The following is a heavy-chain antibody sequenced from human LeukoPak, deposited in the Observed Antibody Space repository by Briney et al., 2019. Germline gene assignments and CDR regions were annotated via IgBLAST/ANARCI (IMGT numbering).Heavy chain of an antibody. CDR3: ARRPIRLRFLEWSNSQNYYLAV. Sequence: ASVKVSCKATGYTFPSYDISRVRHATGQGLEWMGWMNPNSGNTVYAQKFQGRVTMTRNTSISTAYMELSSLRSEDTAVYYCARRPIRLRFLEWSNSQNYYLAVWGKGTTVTVSS. CDR2: MNPNSGNT. V-gene: IGHV1-8*01. CDR1: GYTFPSYD. D-gene: IGHD3-3*01. J-gene: IGHJ6*03.